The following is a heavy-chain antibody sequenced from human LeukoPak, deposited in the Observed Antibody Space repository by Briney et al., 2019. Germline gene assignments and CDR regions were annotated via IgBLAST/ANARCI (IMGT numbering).Heavy chain of an antibody. V-gene: IGHV3-30*18. CDR3: AKDFGEAAFDI. J-gene: IGHJ3*02. Sequence: PGRSLRLSCAASGFTFSTYDMHWVRQAPGKGLEWVAIISYDGSDKYYADSVKGRFTISRDNSKNTLHLQMNSLRAEDTAVYYCAKDFGEAAFDIWGQGTMVTVSS. CDR1: GFTFSTYD. CDR2: ISYDGSDK. D-gene: IGHD3-10*01.